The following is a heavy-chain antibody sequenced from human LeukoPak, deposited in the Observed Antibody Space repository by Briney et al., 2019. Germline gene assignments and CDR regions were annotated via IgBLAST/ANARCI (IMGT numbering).Heavy chain of an antibody. J-gene: IGHJ6*02. Sequence: GGSLRLSCAASGFTFSSYSMNWVRQAPGKGLEWVSSISSSSYIYYADSVKGRFTISRDNAKNSLYLQMNSLRAEDTAVYYCARDIVVVVAAIRYYYGMDVWGQGTTVTVSS. D-gene: IGHD2-15*01. CDR1: GFTFSSYS. CDR3: ARDIVVVVAAIRYYYGMDV. V-gene: IGHV3-21*01. CDR2: ISSSSYI.